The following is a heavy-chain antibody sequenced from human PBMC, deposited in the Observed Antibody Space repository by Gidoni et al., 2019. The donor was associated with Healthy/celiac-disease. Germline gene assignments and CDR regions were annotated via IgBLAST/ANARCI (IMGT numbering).Heavy chain of an antibody. J-gene: IGHJ4*02. D-gene: IGHD3-22*01. CDR3: ARIYGSSGYYGWRYFDY. V-gene: IGHV2-26*01. CDR2: IFSNDEK. CDR1: GFSLSNARMG. Sequence: QVTLKESGPVLVKPTETLTLPCTVSGFSLSNARMGVSWIRQPPGKALEWLAHIFSNDEKSYSTSLKSRLTISKDTSKSQVVLTMTNMDPVETATYYCARIYGSSGYYGWRYFDYWGQGTLVTVSS.